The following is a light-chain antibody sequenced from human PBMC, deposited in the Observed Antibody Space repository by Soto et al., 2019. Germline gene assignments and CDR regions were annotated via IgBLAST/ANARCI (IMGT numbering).Light chain of an antibody. CDR1: QSVSSY. V-gene: IGKV3-11*01. J-gene: IGKJ4*01. CDR3: QKRSNWPLT. CDR2: DAS. Sequence: EIVLTQSPGTLSLSPGERATLSCRASQSVSSYLAWYQQKPGQAPRLLIYDASNRATGLPARLSGSGSGTDLNLTISRLEPEDFAVYYCQKRSNWPLTCGGGTKGDIK.